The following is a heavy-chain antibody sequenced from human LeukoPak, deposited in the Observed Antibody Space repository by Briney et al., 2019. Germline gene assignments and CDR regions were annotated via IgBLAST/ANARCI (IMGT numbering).Heavy chain of an antibody. V-gene: IGHV3-53*01. Sequence: GGSLRLSCAASGFTVSSNYMSWVRQAPGKGLEWVSVIYSGGSTYYADSVKGRFTISRDNSKNTLYLQMNSLRAEDTAVYYCARVGSSSWSHYYYYGMDVWGQGTTVAVSS. CDR1: GFTVSSNY. CDR3: ARVGSSSWSHYYYYGMDV. D-gene: IGHD6-13*01. CDR2: IYSGGST. J-gene: IGHJ6*02.